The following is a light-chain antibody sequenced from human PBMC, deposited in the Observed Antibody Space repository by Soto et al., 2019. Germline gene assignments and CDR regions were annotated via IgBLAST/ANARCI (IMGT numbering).Light chain of an antibody. V-gene: IGKV1-5*01. Sequence: DIQMTQSPSTLSASVGDRVTITCRASQSIRSWLAWYQQKPGKAPKLLIYDASSLESGVPSTFSGSGSGTEFTLTISSLQPDDFATYYCQQYNSYPYTFGQGTKLEIK. J-gene: IGKJ2*01. CDR2: DAS. CDR3: QQYNSYPYT. CDR1: QSIRSW.